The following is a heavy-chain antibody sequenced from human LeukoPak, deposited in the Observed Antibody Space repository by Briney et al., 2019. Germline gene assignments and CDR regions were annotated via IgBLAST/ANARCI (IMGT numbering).Heavy chain of an antibody. CDR2: IIPIFGTA. CDR1: GGTFTNYA. J-gene: IGHJ6*02. D-gene: IGHD4-17*01. Sequence: SVKVSCKASGGTFTNYAISWVRQAPGQGLERMGGIIPIFGTANYAQKFQGRVTITADESTSTAYMGLSSLRSEDTAVYYCASTHDYGDYYYYYGMDVWGQGTTVTVSS. V-gene: IGHV1-69*13. CDR3: ASTHDYGDYYYYYGMDV.